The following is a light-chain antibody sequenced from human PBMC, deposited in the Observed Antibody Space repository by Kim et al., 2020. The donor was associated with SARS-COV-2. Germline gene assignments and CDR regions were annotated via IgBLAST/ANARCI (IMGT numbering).Light chain of an antibody. CDR1: GSNVGGSY. V-gene: IGLV1-47*01. Sequence: RVTISFSAGGSNVGGSYVYWYQQLPGTDLKLLLYRNNVRPSGVPDRFSGSKSGTSASLAISGLGSEDDVDYYCAAWDDSLSGYWVFGGGTQLTVL. CDR2: RNN. CDR3: AAWDDSLSGYWV. J-gene: IGLJ3*02.